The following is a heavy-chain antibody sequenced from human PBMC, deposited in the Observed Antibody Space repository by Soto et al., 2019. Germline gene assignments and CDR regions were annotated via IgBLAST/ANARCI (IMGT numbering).Heavy chain of an antibody. CDR2: IFYTGTT. D-gene: IGHD2-2*01. CDR1: VRYISYNSYY. J-gene: IGHJ5*02. CDR3: ARLVVVAPVANA. V-gene: IGHV4-39*02. Sequence: SETLSPTCACSVRYISYNSYYWGWIRRPPGRGLEWVGVIFYTGTTYYSPSLKDRVTISVDTSKNSFSLNLTSVTAADTAVYFCARLVVVAPVANAWGQGTLVTVSS.